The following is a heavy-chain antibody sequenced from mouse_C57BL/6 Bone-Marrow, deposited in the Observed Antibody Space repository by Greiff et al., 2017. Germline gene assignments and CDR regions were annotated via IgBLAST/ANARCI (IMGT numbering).Heavy chain of an antibody. CDR2: IYPGSGST. D-gene: IGHD2-9*01. V-gene: IGHV1-55*01. Sequence: QVQLQQSAAELVKPGASVKMSCKASGYTFTSYWLTWVKQRPGQGLEWIGDIYPGSGSTNYNEKFKSKATLTVDTSSSTAYMHLSSLTSEDSSVYDCARPFFGYCWDFDVWGTGTTVTVSS. CDR3: ARPFFGYCWDFDV. CDR1: GYTFTSYW. J-gene: IGHJ1*03.